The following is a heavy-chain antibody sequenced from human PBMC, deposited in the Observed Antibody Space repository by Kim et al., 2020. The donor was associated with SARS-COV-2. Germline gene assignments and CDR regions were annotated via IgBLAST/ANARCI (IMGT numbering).Heavy chain of an antibody. Sequence: SETLSLTCAVYGGSFSGYYWSWIRQPPGKGLEWIGEINHSGSTNYNPSLKSRVTISVDTSKNQFSLKLSSVTAADTAVYYCAVVAPNWFDPWGQGTLVTVSS. D-gene: IGHD2-15*01. CDR2: INHSGST. CDR1: GGSFSGYY. J-gene: IGHJ5*02. CDR3: AVVAPNWFDP. V-gene: IGHV4-34*01.